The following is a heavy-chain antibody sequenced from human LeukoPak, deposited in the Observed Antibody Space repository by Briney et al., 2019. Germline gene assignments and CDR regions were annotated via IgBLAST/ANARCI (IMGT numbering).Heavy chain of an antibody. J-gene: IGHJ4*02. CDR1: GGSISSYY. V-gene: IGHV4-59*13. CDR2: IYHSGST. D-gene: IGHD2-21*02. Sequence: KPSETLSLTCTVSGGSISSYYWNWIRQPPGKGLEWIGYIYHSGSTNYNPSLQSRVTISLDTSKNEFSLRLNSVTAADTAVYYCARGGYCGGDCYFYYWGQGTLVTVSS. CDR3: ARGGYCGGDCYFYY.